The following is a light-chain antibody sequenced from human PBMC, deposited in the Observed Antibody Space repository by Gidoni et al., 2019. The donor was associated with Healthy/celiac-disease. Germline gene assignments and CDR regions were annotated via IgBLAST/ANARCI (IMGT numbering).Light chain of an antibody. CDR3: QQYDNLPPYT. V-gene: IGKV1-33*01. CDR2: DAS. Sequence: DIQMTQSPLSLSASVGDRVTITCQASQDISNYLNWYQQKPGKAPKLLIYDASNLETGVPSRFSGSGSGTDFTFTISSLQPEDIATYYCQQYDNLPPYTFGQGTKLEIK. J-gene: IGKJ2*01. CDR1: QDISNY.